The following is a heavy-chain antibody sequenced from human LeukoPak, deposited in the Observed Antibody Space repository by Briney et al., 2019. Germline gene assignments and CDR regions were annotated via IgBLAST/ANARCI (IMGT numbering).Heavy chain of an antibody. V-gene: IGHV4-39*01. J-gene: IGHJ5*02. D-gene: IGHD2/OR15-2a*01. Sequence: KPSETLSLTCTVSGGSISSGGYYWGWIRQPPGKGLEWIGSIYYSRTTYYNPSLKSRVTISVDSSKNQFSLNLSSVAATDTAVYYCARHENLQNWFDPWGQGTLVTVSS. CDR3: ARHENLQNWFDP. CDR2: IYYSRTT. CDR1: GGSISSGGYY.